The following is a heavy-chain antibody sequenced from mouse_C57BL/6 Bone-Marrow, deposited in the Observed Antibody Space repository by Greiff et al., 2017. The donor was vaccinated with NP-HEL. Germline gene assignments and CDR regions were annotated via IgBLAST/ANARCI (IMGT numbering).Heavy chain of an antibody. Sequence: VQLKESVAELVRPGASVKLSCTASGFNIKNTYMHWVKQRPEQGLEWIGRIDPANGNTKYAPKFKGKATITADTSSNTAYLQLSSLTSEDTAIYYCALYDGYPYWYFDVWGTGTTVTVSS. CDR2: IDPANGNT. CDR1: GFNIKNTY. CDR3: ALYDGYPYWYFDV. V-gene: IGHV14-3*01. J-gene: IGHJ1*03. D-gene: IGHD2-3*01.